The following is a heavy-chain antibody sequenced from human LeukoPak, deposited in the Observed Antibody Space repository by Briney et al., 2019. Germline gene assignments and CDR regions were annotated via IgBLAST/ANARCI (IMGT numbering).Heavy chain of an antibody. Sequence: GGSLRLSCAASGFTFSSYAMSWVRQAPGKGLEWVSAISGSGGSTYYADSVKGRFTISRDNSKNTLYLQMNSLRAEDTAVYYCAKAPFGAVAGMGADYWGQGTLVTVSS. CDR3: AKAPFGAVAGMGADY. D-gene: IGHD6-19*01. CDR1: GFTFSSYA. V-gene: IGHV3-23*01. J-gene: IGHJ4*02. CDR2: ISGSGGST.